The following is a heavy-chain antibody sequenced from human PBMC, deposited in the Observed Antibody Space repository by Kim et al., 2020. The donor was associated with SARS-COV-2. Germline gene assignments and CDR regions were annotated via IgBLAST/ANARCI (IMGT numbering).Heavy chain of an antibody. Sequence: YKPCLKGRVTIHVDTSKNQFSLKLGSVTAADTAVYYCARGAPGGLGHFDYWGQGTLVTVSS. D-gene: IGHD6-19*01. J-gene: IGHJ4*02. V-gene: IGHV4-31*02. CDR3: ARGAPGGLGHFDY.